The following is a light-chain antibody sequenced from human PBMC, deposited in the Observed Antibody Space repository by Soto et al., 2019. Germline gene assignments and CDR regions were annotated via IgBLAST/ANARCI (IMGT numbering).Light chain of an antibody. CDR3: QQYGISPIT. CDR2: AAS. J-gene: IGKJ5*01. V-gene: IGKV3-20*01. Sequence: EIVLTQSPGTLSLSPGERATLSCRASQSVSSSYLVWYQQKPGQAPRLLIYAASSRATGIPDRFSGSGSGTDFTLTITRLEPEDFAVYYCQQYGISPITFGQGTRLEIK. CDR1: QSVSSSY.